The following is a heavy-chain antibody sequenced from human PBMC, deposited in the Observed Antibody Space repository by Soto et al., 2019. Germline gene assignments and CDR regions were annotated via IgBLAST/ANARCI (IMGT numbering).Heavy chain of an antibody. J-gene: IGHJ6*02. CDR3: ASGVVVPAAPGYYYYGMDV. Sequence: SVKVSCKASGGTFSSYAISWVRQAPGQGLEWMGGIIPIFGTANYAQKFQGRVTITADKSTSAAYMELSSLRSEDTAVYYCASGVVVPAAPGYYYYGMDVWGQGTTVTVSS. CDR2: IIPIFGTA. V-gene: IGHV1-69*06. D-gene: IGHD2-2*01. CDR1: GGTFSSYA.